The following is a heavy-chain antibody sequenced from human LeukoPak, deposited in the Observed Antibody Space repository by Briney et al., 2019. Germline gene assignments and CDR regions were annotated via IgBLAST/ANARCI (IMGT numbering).Heavy chain of an antibody. CDR1: GASISSSNYY. Sequence: SETLSLTCAVSGASISSSNYYWGWVRQSPGKGLEWIGYVDHTGSTKFNPSLNGRVSISRDTSNNFFSLRLRSVTAADTAVYFCARGRVSSSTWYSTYYYFFYMDFWGKGTTVTVSS. D-gene: IGHD4-11*01. CDR2: VDHTGST. J-gene: IGHJ6*03. V-gene: IGHV4-61*03. CDR3: ARGRVSSSTWYSTYYYFFYMDF.